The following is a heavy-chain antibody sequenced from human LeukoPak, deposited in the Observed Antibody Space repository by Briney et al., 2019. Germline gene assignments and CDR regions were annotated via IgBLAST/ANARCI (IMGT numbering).Heavy chain of an antibody. V-gene: IGHV4-31*03. CDR2: IFYSGST. Sequence: PSETLSLTCTVSGGSISSGVYYWSWIRQHPGKGLERIGYIFYSGSTYYNPSLKSRLTISVDTSKNQFSLKLSSVTAADTAVYYCATGDAGGAFDIWGQGTMVTVSS. J-gene: IGHJ3*02. CDR1: GGSISSGVYY. CDR3: ATGDAGGAFDI. D-gene: IGHD2-21*01.